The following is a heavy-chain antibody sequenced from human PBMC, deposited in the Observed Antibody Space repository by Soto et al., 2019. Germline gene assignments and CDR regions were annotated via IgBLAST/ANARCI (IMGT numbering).Heavy chain of an antibody. D-gene: IGHD5-18*01. Sequence: SGEVSCKASGYTFTSYAMHWVRQAPGQRLEWMGWINAGNGNTKYSQKFQGRVTITRDTSASTAYMELSSLRSEDTAVYYCARDQGERGYSYGLDYWGQGTLVTVSS. V-gene: IGHV1-3*01. CDR2: INAGNGNT. CDR3: ARDQGERGYSYGLDY. J-gene: IGHJ4*02. CDR1: GYTFTSYA.